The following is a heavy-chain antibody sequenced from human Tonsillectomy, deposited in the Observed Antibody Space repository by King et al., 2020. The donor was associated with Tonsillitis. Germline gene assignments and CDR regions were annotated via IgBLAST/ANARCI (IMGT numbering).Heavy chain of an antibody. CDR3: VKDDQFGQTGYYYMDV. Sequence: VQLVESGGGVVQPGGSLRISCATSGFTFDDFAMHWVRQAPGKGLEWVSLFSWDVGKTFYTDSVKGRFTISRDNSKNSLYLQMNSLRTEDTALYYCVKDDQFGQTGYYYMDVWGKGTTVTVSS. J-gene: IGHJ6*03. CDR2: FSWDVGKT. V-gene: IGHV3-43*02. D-gene: IGHD3-10*01. CDR1: GFTFDDFA.